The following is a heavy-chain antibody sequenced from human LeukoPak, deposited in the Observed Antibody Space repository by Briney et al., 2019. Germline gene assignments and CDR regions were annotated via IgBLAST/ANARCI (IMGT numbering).Heavy chain of an antibody. D-gene: IGHD5-24*01. J-gene: IGHJ4*02. CDR1: GFTFSRSW. CDR2: IKEDGSQT. V-gene: IGHV3-7*01. CDR3: ARDQGWLQFYY. Sequence: PGGSLRLSCTASGFTFSRSWMDWVRQAPGKGLEWVANIKEDGSQTYHMDSVRGRFTISRDNAKNSLYLQMNSLRDEDTAVYYCARDQGWLQFYYWGQGALATVSA.